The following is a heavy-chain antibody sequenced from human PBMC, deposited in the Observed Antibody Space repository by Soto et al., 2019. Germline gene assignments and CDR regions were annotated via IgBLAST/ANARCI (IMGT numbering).Heavy chain of an antibody. V-gene: IGHV3-23*01. Sequence: GESLKISCAASGFTFSSYAMSWVRQAPGKGLEWVSAISGSGGSTYYADSVKGRFTISRDNSKNTLYLQMNSLRAEDTAVYYCAKDPWGYDAFDIWGQGTMVTVSS. D-gene: IGHD3-16*01. CDR3: AKDPWGYDAFDI. CDR1: GFTFSSYA. J-gene: IGHJ3*02. CDR2: ISGSGGST.